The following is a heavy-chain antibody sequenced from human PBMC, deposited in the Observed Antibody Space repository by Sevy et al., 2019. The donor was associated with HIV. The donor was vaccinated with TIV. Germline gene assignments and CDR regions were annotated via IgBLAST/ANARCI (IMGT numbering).Heavy chain of an antibody. D-gene: IGHD1-26*01. CDR2: ISGSSSYI. Sequence: GGSLRLSCAASGFTFSSYSMNWVRQAPGKGLEWVSSISGSSSYIYYADSVKGRFTISRDNAKNSLYLQMNSLRAEDTAVYYCARDRWVGAFDIWGQGTMVTVSS. V-gene: IGHV3-21*01. J-gene: IGHJ3*02. CDR1: GFTFSSYS. CDR3: ARDRWVGAFDI.